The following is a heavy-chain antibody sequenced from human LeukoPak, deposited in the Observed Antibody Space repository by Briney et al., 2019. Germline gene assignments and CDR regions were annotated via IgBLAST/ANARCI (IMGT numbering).Heavy chain of an antibody. J-gene: IGHJ4*02. CDR3: ARAQGDSSSWGFDY. CDR1: GFTFSTYA. CDR2: ISSSSSYI. Sequence: GGSLRLSCAASGFTFSTYAMNWARQTPGKGLEWVSLISSSSSYIYYAGSVKGRFTISRDNAKNSLYLQMSSLRAEDTAVYYCARAQGDSSSWGFDYWGQGTLVTVSS. V-gene: IGHV3-21*01. D-gene: IGHD6-13*01.